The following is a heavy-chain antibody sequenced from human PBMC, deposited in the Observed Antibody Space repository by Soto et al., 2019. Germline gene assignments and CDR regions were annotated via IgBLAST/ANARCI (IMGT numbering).Heavy chain of an antibody. D-gene: IGHD2-15*01. Sequence: EVQLLESGGGLVQPGGSLRLSCAASGFTFSSYAMSWVRQAPGKGLEWVSAISGSGCSTYDADSVKGRFTIPRDSSKNTLYLQMNSLRAEDTAVYYCAKGPVRVAATFDYWGQGTLVTVSA. J-gene: IGHJ4*02. CDR3: AKGPVRVAATFDY. V-gene: IGHV3-23*01. CDR2: ISGSGCST. CDR1: GFTFSSYA.